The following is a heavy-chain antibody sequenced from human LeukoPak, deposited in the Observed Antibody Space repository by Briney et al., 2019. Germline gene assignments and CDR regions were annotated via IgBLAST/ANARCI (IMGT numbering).Heavy chain of an antibody. CDR3: AIFAFASGTTGRRYIDV. V-gene: IGHV1-2*02. J-gene: IGHJ6*03. Sequence: ASVKVSCKASGYTFTGYFMHWVRQAPGQGLEWMGWINPNNGDTNYTQKLQGRVTMTRDTSISTAYMELSRLRSDDTAVYYCAIFAFASGTTGRRYIDVWGKGTTVTVSS. CDR1: GYTFTGYF. D-gene: IGHD1-1*01. CDR2: INPNNGDT.